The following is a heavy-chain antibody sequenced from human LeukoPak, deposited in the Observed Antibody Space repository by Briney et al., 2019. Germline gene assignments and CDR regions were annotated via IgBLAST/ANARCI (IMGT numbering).Heavy chain of an antibody. CDR1: GYTFTGYD. Sequence: ASVKVSCKSSGYTFTGYDMHWVRQAPGQGLEWMGWSNPNSGGTNYAQKFQGRVTMTRDTSISTAYMELSRLRSDATDVYSCARSVDTPFLAPEPIADYWGQGTLVTVSS. V-gene: IGHV1-2*02. CDR3: ARSVDTPFLAPEPIADY. CDR2: SNPNSGGT. J-gene: IGHJ4*02. D-gene: IGHD5-18*01.